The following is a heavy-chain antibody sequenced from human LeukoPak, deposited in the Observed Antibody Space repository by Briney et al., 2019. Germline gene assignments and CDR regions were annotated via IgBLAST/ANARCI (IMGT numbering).Heavy chain of an antibody. Sequence: GGSLRLSCAASGFIVSSNYMSWVRQAPGKGLEWVSVIYSGGSTYYADSVKGRFTISRDNSKNTLYLQMNSLRAEDTAVYYCARDSGEYYFDYWGQGTLVTVSS. CDR2: IYSGGST. CDR3: ARDSGEYYFDY. V-gene: IGHV3-53*01. CDR1: GFIVSSNY. J-gene: IGHJ4*02.